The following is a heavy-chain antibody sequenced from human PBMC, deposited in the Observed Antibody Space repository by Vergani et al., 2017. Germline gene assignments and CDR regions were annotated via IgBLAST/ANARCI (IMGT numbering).Heavy chain of an antibody. J-gene: IGHJ3*01. CDR1: GITFWKFG. CDR2: ISWNSGAV. V-gene: IGHV3-9*01. D-gene: IGHD2-8*01. CDR3: TTGSVCYHDSAGRDYDPYTGFVR. Sequence: EVDLVESGGGLAQPGGSLRLSCEASGITFWKFGMHWVRQGPGKGLEWVSGISWNSGAVDYADSVRGRFTISRDNAKNSLFLEMNSLRFEDTAVYFCTTGSVCYHDSAGRDYDPYTGFVRWGQGTLVAVCS.